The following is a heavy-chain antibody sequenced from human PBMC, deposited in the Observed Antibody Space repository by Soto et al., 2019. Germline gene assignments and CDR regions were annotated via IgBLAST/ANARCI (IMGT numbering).Heavy chain of an antibody. CDR2: IIGSGFST. V-gene: IGHV3-23*01. J-gene: IGHJ3*02. CDR3: ATFTFGRPFDT. CDR1: GXTFNTYS. D-gene: IGHD3-16*01. Sequence: LRLSCAASGXTFNTYSMSWVRQAPGQGLELVSAIIGSGFSTYYADSVNCRFSISIDSSKNTLFLQMNILRADDTAVYFCATFTFGRPFDTWGQGTMGTVSS.